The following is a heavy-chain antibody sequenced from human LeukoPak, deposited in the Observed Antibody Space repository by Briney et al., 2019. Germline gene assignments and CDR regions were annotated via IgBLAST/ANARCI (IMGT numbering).Heavy chain of an antibody. CDR3: ARDPDYYGSGGYFDY. V-gene: IGHV3-33*01. J-gene: IGHJ4*02. Sequence: GGSLRLSCAASGFTFSSYGMHWVRQAPGKGLGWMAVMWYDGSNKYYADSVKGRFTISRDNSKNTLYLQMNSLRAEDTAVYYCARDPDYYGSGGYFDYWGQGTLVTVSA. D-gene: IGHD3-10*01. CDR1: GFTFSSYG. CDR2: MWYDGSNK.